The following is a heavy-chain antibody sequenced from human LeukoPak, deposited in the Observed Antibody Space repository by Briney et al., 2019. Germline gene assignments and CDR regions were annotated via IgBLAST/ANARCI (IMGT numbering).Heavy chain of an antibody. CDR1: GCTFSSYA. CDR3: AARKTWPGAFDI. Sequence: GASVKVSCKASGCTFSSYAISWVRQAPGQGLEWMGGIIPSFGTANYAKKFQGRVTITTDESTSTAYMELSSLRSEDTAVYYCAARKTWPGAFDIWGQGTMVTVSS. D-gene: IGHD1-14*01. J-gene: IGHJ3*02. CDR2: IIPSFGTA. V-gene: IGHV1-69*05.